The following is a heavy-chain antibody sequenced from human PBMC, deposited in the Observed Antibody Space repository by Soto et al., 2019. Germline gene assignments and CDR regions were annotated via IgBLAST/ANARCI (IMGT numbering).Heavy chain of an antibody. V-gene: IGHV3-30*18. Sequence: QVQLVESGGGVVQPGRSLRLSCAASGFTFSSYGMHWVRQAPGKGLEWVAVISYDGSNKYYADSVKGRFTISRDNSKNTLYLQMNSLRAEDTAVYYCAKGVPPLRPWGQGTLVTVSS. CDR1: GFTFSSYG. J-gene: IGHJ5*02. CDR3: AKGVPPLRP. D-gene: IGHD4-17*01. CDR2: ISYDGSNK.